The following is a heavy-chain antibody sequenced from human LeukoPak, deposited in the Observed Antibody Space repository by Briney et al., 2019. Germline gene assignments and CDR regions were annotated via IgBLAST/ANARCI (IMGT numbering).Heavy chain of an antibody. CDR1: GFTFSSYW. CDR2: IKQDGSEK. Sequence: HPGWSLRLSCAASGFTFSSYWMSWVRQAPGKGLEWVANIKQDGSEKYYVDSVKGRFTISRDNAKNSLYLQMNSLRAEDTAVYYCALSRIAVAGRTFDYWGQGTLVTVSS. CDR3: ALSRIAVAGRTFDY. V-gene: IGHV3-7*01. J-gene: IGHJ4*02. D-gene: IGHD6-19*01.